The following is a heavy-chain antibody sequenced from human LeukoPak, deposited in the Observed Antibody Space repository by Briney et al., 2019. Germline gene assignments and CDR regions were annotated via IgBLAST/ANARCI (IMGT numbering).Heavy chain of an antibody. Sequence: GGSLRLSCTGSQLIFSKYGLNWVRQSPGKWLEWISYITRSGSNIDYADSVRGRFTISRDNAKNSLFLHMNSLRVEDTAVYYCARLTIYDDTDYWGQGTLVTVSS. J-gene: IGHJ4*02. CDR1: QLIFSKYG. CDR3: ARLTIYDDTDY. D-gene: IGHD3-3*01. V-gene: IGHV3-48*03. CDR2: ITRSGSNI.